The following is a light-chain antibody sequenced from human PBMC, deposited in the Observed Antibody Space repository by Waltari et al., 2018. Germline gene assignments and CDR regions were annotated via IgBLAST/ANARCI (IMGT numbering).Light chain of an antibody. J-gene: IGLJ3*02. Sequence: QAVLTQPSSLSASPGASASLTCTLRSGLNVGTYTIYWYKQKSGSPPQYLLRYKSDSEKERGSGVPSRFYGSKVASANSGILFISGLQSEDEADYYCLIWHDTDWVFGGGTKLTVL. V-gene: IGLV5-45*02. CDR2: YKSDSEK. CDR3: LIWHDTDWV. CDR1: SGLNVGTYT.